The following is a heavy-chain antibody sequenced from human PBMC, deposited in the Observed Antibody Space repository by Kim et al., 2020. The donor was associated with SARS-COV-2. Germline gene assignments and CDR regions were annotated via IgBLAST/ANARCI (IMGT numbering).Heavy chain of an antibody. J-gene: IGHJ3*02. CDR1: GGSFSGYY. Sequence: SETLSLTCAVYGGSFSGYYWSWIRQPPGKGLEWIGEINHSGSTNYNPSLKSRVTISVDTSKNQFSLKLSSVTAADTAVYYCARARQSYYDSSGRRDVAFDIWGQGTMVSVSS. V-gene: IGHV4-34*01. CDR3: ARARQSYYDSSGRRDVAFDI. D-gene: IGHD3-22*01. CDR2: INHSGST.